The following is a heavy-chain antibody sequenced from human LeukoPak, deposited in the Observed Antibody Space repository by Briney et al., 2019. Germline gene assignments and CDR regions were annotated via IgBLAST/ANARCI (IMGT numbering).Heavy chain of an antibody. CDR2: ISAYNGNT. Sequence: ASVKVSCKASGYTFTSYGISWVRQAPGQGLEWMGRISAYNGNTNYAQKLQGRVTMTTDTSTSTAYMELRSLRSDDTAVYYCARPYYYDSSGSGDDYYYGMDVWGQGTTVTVSS. CDR1: GYTFTSYG. D-gene: IGHD3-22*01. CDR3: ARPYYYDSSGSGDDYYYGMDV. J-gene: IGHJ6*02. V-gene: IGHV1-18*01.